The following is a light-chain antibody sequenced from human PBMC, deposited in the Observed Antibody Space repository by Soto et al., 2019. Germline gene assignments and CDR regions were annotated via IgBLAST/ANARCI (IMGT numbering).Light chain of an antibody. CDR1: RDVGSD. V-gene: IGKV1-6*01. CDR3: LQDYGDSWT. Sequence: QITQSPSSLSASVGEKIIITCRASRDVGSDVSWYQQKPGQAPKLLIYAASNLYTGVPSRFSGSRSGTELTITISSLQPEDVESYYCLQDYGDSWTFGQGTKVDIK. CDR2: AAS. J-gene: IGKJ1*01.